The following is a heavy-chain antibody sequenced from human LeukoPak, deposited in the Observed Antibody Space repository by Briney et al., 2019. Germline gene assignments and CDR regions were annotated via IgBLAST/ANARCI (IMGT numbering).Heavy chain of an antibody. CDR2: IHNSGTT. D-gene: IGHD5-24*01. J-gene: IGHJ3*02. Sequence: SETLSLTCTVSGGSVSSYYWSWIRQPPGKGLEWIGYIHNSGTTNYKPSLKSRVIISVETIKNQFSLKLSSVTAADTAVYYCARHGGESLVATILHAFDIWGQGTMVTVSS. CDR3: ARHGGESLVATILHAFDI. CDR1: GGSVSSYY. V-gene: IGHV4-59*08.